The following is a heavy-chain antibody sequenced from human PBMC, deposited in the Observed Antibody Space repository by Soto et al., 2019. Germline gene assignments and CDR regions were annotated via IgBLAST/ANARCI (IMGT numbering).Heavy chain of an antibody. Sequence: EVQLVESGGGLVQPGGSLRLSCAASGLIFSNYKMHWVRQAPGKGLVWVSRINTDGSIIYYADYVKGRFTVSRDNAKNTLYLQMNSLRADDTAVYYCARDTDGLHYWGQGTLVTVSS. CDR1: GLIFSNYK. CDR3: ARDTDGLHY. V-gene: IGHV3-74*01. J-gene: IGHJ4*02. CDR2: INTDGSII.